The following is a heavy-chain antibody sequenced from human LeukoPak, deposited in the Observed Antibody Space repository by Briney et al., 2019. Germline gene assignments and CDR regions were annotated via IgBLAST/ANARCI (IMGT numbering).Heavy chain of an antibody. J-gene: IGHJ4*02. CDR1: GGSISSSSYY. D-gene: IGHD6-19*01. CDR3: ARHDIIAVAFSY. Sequence: SETLSLTCTVSGGSISSSSYYWGWIRQPPGKGLEWIGSISYSGSTYYNPPLKGRVTISVDTSKNQFSLNLSSVTAADTAVYYCARHDIIAVAFSYWGQGTLVTVSS. V-gene: IGHV4-39*01. CDR2: ISYSGST.